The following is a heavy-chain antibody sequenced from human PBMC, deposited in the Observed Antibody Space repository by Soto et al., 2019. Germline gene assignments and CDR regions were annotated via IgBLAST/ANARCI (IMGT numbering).Heavy chain of an antibody. CDR3: ASHDPGARFNP. J-gene: IGHJ5*02. Sequence: ASVKVSCKATRYIFTAYFMHWVRQAPGQGLEWMGWIHPNNGATHYGLSFQGRVTMTRDTSISTAYMELSSLRSDDTAVYYCASHDPGARFNPWAQGTLFPLSS. V-gene: IGHV1-2*02. CDR1: RYIFTAYF. CDR2: IHPNNGAT. D-gene: IGHD1-1*01.